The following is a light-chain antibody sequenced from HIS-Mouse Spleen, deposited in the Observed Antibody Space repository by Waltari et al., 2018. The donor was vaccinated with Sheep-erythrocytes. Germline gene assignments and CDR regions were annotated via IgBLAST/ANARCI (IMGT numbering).Light chain of an antibody. CDR2: EVS. Sequence: QSALTQPPSASGSPGQSVTISCTGTRIDVGCYNYVSGYQQHPGKAPKLMIYEVSKRPSGVPDRFSGSKSGNTASLTVSGLQAEDEADYYCSSYAGSNNWVFGGGTKLTVL. CDR1: RIDVGCYNY. J-gene: IGLJ3*02. CDR3: SSYAGSNNWV. V-gene: IGLV2-8*01.